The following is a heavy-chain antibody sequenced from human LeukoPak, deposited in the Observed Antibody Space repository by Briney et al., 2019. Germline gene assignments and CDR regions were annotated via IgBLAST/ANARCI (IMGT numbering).Heavy chain of an antibody. CDR2: KSAYNGNT. Sequence: ASVRVSCKASGYSFTSYGISWVRQAPGQGLEWMGWKSAYNGNTNYELKYQGRVTMTTDTSTSTAYMELRSLRSDDTAVYYCARDMVGLAADGNWFDPWGQGTLVTASS. CDR3: ARDMVGLAADGNWFDP. CDR1: GYSFTSYG. D-gene: IGHD6-13*01. V-gene: IGHV1-18*01. J-gene: IGHJ5*02.